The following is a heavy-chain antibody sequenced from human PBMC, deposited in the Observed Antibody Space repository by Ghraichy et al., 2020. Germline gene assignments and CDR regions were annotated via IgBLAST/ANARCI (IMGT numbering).Heavy chain of an antibody. CDR3: ARGRHLGYWFDP. D-gene: IGHD6-25*01. Sequence: ASVKVSCKASGYTFTSYDINWVRQATGQGLEWMGWMNPNSGNTGYAQKFQGRVTMTRNTSISTAYMELSSLRSEDTAVYYCARGRHLGYWFDPWGQGTLVTVSS. CDR2: MNPNSGNT. CDR1: GYTFTSYD. J-gene: IGHJ5*02. V-gene: IGHV1-8*01.